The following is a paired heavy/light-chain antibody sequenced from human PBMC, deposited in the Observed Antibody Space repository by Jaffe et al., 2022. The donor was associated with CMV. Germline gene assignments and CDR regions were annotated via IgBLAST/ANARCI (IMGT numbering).Light chain of an antibody. CDR1: SSDVGGYNY. CDR3: CSYAGSYEV. Sequence: QSALTQPRSVSGSPGQSVTISCTGTSSDVGGYNYVSWYQQHPGKAPKLMIYDVSKRPSGVPDRFSGSKSGNTASLTISGLQAEDEADYYCCSYAGSYEVFGGGTKLTVL. CDR2: DVS. V-gene: IGLV2-11*01. J-gene: IGLJ2*01.
Heavy chain of an antibody. D-gene: IGHD2-21*02. CDR1: GFTFSSYA. CDR3: AKQLRAYCGGDCYLYFDY. CDR2: ISGSGGST. Sequence: EVQLVESGGGLVQPGGSLRLSCAASGFTFSSYAMSWVRQAPGKGLEWVSAISGSGGSTYYADSVKGRFTISRDNSKNTLYLQMNSLRAEDTAVYYCAKQLRAYCGGDCYLYFDYWGQGTLVTVSS. V-gene: IGHV3-23*04. J-gene: IGHJ4*02.